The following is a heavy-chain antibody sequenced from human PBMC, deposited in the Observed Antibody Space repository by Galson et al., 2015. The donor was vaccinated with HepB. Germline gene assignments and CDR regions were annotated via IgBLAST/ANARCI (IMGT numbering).Heavy chain of an antibody. CDR3: ARDRRDGYNSPLDF. CDR1: GFTFRTYG. CDR2: IWYDGNRK. J-gene: IGHJ4*02. V-gene: IGHV3-33*08. Sequence: RLSCAASGFTFRTYGMHWVRQAPGKGLEWVAVIWYDGNRKEYGDSVKGRFTISRDNSKNTLFLEMNSLRAEDTAVYYCARDRRDGYNSPLDFWGQGTLVTVSS. D-gene: IGHD5-24*01.